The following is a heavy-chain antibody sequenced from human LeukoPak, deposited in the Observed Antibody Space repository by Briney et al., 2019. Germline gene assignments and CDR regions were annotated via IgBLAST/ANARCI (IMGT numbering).Heavy chain of an antibody. D-gene: IGHD2-8*01. V-gene: IGHV4-59*01. J-gene: IGHJ6*03. CDR2: IYYSGST. Sequence: SETLSLTRTVSGGSISSYYWSWIRQPPGKGLEWIGYIYYSGSTNYNPSLKSRVTISVDTSKNQFSLKLSSVTAADTAVYYCARVGAKVYASDYYYYMDVWGKGTTVTVSS. CDR1: GGSISSYY. CDR3: ARVGAKVYASDYYYYMDV.